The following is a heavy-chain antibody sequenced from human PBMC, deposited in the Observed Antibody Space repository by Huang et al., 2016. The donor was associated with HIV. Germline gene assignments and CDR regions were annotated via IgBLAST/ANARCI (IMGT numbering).Heavy chain of an antibody. CDR3: ARGFGINYNHEAFDV. J-gene: IGHJ3*01. D-gene: IGHD3-10*01. CDR2: MNPKSGNG. V-gene: IGHV1-8*01. Sequence: QIQLAQSGAEVKKPGASVKVSCKASGYTFTNYDINWVRQASGQGREWMGWMNPKSGNGGYTKKFQGRVAILRNSSINTSYLEVTSLTSEDTAVYYCARGFGINYNHEAFDVWGQGTMVTVSS. CDR1: GYTFTNYD.